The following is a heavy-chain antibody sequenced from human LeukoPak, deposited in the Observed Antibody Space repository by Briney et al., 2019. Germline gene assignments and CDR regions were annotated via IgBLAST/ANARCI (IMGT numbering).Heavy chain of an antibody. Sequence: SETLSLTCTVSGGSISSYYWSWIRQPPGKGLEWIGYVYNSGSPNYNPSLKSRVTISGDTSKNQFSLKLSSVTAADTAVYYCAREGTAKWFDPWGQGTLVTVSS. V-gene: IGHV4-59*12. D-gene: IGHD1-7*01. CDR1: GGSISSYY. CDR3: AREGTAKWFDP. J-gene: IGHJ5*02. CDR2: VYNSGSP.